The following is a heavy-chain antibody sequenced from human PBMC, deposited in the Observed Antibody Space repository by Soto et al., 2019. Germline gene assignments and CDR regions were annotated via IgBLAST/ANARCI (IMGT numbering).Heavy chain of an antibody. J-gene: IGHJ6*02. CDR3: AKDLYSSETYTYYCGMDV. CDR1: GFTFSSYW. D-gene: IGHD3-10*01. Sequence: PGGSLRLSCVTSGFTFSSYWMHWVRQAPGKGLVWVARINSDGSSTNYADSVKGRFTISRDNAKNTLYLQMNSLRAEDTAVYSCAKDLYSSETYTYYCGMDVWGQGTTVTVSS. V-gene: IGHV3-74*01. CDR2: INSDGSST.